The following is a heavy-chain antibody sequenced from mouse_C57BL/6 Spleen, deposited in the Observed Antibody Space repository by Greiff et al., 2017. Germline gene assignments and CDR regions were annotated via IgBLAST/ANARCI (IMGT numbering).Heavy chain of an antibody. J-gene: IGHJ2*01. CDR1: GYSFTSYY. D-gene: IGHD2-12*01. CDR2: IYPGSGNT. V-gene: IGHV1-66*01. CDR3: ARTYSPYYFDY. Sequence: ESGPELVKPGASVKISCKASGYSFTSYYIHWVKQRPGQGLEWIGWIYPGSGNTKYNEKFKGKATLTADTSSSTAYMQLSSLTSEDSAVYYCARTYSPYYFDYWGQGTTLTVSS.